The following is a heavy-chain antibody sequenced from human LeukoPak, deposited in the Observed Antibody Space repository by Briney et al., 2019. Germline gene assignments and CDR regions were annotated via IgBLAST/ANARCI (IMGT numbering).Heavy chain of an antibody. CDR2: IRRDEYNR. V-gene: IGHV3-30*02. D-gene: IGHD3-10*01. J-gene: IGHJ4*02. Sequence: PGGSLRLSCAASGFTFPTFNMHWVRQAPGRGLQWLAFIRRDEYNRYYADSVKGRFTISKVNSNNTLYLQMNSLRPEDTAVYYCARSFGSGTYLDSWGQGTLVTVSS. CDR1: GFTFPTFN. CDR3: ARSFGSGTYLDS.